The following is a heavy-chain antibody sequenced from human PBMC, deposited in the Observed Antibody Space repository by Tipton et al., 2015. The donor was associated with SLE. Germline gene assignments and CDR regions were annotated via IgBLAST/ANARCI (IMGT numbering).Heavy chain of an antibody. D-gene: IGHD1-26*01. CDR3: ATSLIVQGIFFDF. CDR1: GASLTGDY. J-gene: IGHJ4*02. Sequence: TLSLTCTVSGASLTGDYWSWIRQPPGKGLEWIGYVFYTGRTSYNSSLMSRVTISIDTSYNQFSLRLTTVTAADTAVYYCATSLIVQGIFFDFWGQGTLVTVSS. CDR2: VFYTGRT. V-gene: IGHV4-59*08.